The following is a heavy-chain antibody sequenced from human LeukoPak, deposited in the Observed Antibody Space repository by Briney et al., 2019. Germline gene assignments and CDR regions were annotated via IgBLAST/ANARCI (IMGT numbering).Heavy chain of an antibody. V-gene: IGHV3-7*01. CDR2: IKQDGSEK. J-gene: IGHJ4*02. CDR3: ARVSYDILTGYQHYFDY. D-gene: IGHD3-9*01. CDR1: GFTFSSYW. Sequence: GGSLRLSCAASGFTFSSYWMSWVRQAPGKGLEWVANIKQDGSEKYYVDSVKGRFTISRDNAKSSLYLQMNSLRAEDTAVYYCARVSYDILTGYQHYFDYWGQGTLVTVSS.